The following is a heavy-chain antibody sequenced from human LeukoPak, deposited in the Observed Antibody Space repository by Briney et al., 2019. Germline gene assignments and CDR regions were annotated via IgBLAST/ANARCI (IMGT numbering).Heavy chain of an antibody. D-gene: IGHD3-10*01. J-gene: IGHJ6*03. V-gene: IGHV3-23*01. CDR1: GFTFSSYA. CDR3: AKHYYGSGSSGYMDV. CDR2: ISGSGGTT. Sequence: QPGGSLRLSCAASGFTFSSYAMSWVRQAPGKGLEWVSGISGSGGTTYYADSVKGRFTISRDNSKNTLYLQMNSLRAEDTAVYYCAKHYYGSGSSGYMDVWGKGTTVTISS.